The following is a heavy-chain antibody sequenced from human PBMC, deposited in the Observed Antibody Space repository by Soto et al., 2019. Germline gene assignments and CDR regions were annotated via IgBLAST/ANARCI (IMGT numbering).Heavy chain of an antibody. CDR1: GGSISSYY. J-gene: IGHJ5*02. CDR3: VRRSISNWFDP. V-gene: IGHV4-59*01. CDR2: IYYSGST. D-gene: IGHD3-10*01. Sequence: NPSLTCTVSGGSISSYYWSWIRQPPGKGLEWIGYIYYSGSTNYNPSLKSRVTISVDTSKNQFSLKLSSVTAADTAVYYCVRRSISNWFDPWGQGTLVTVSS.